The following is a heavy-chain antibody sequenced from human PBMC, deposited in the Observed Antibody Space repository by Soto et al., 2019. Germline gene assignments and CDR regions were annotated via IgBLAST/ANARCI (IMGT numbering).Heavy chain of an antibody. V-gene: IGHV1-69*13. CDR2: IIPIFGTA. Sequence: SVKVSCKASGGTFSSYAISWVRQAPGQGLEWMGGIIPIFGTATYAQKFQGRVTITADESTSTAYMELRSLRSEDTAVYYCARFSSGPHYYYYYGMDVWGQGTTVTVSS. CDR1: GGTFSSYA. D-gene: IGHD6-19*01. J-gene: IGHJ6*02. CDR3: ARFSSGPHYYYYYGMDV.